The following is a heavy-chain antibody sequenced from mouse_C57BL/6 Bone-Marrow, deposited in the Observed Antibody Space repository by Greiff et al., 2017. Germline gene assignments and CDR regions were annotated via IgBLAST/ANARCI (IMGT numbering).Heavy chain of an antibody. J-gene: IGHJ2*01. Sequence: QVQLQQSGAELARPGASVKLSCKASGYTFTSYGISWVKQRTGQGLEWIGEIYPRSGNTYYNEKFKGKATLTADKASSTAYMELRSLTSEDSAVYFCARSGMGPLFDYWGQGTTLTVSS. CDR1: GYTFTSYG. D-gene: IGHD4-1*01. CDR2: IYPRSGNT. V-gene: IGHV1-81*01. CDR3: ARSGMGPLFDY.